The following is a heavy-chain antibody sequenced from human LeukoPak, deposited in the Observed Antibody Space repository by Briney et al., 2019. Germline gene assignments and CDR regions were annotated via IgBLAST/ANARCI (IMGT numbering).Heavy chain of an antibody. CDR2: ISAYNGNT. J-gene: IGHJ4*02. CDR1: GYTFTSYG. D-gene: IGHD6-19*01. CDR3: ARDGGQWLENPRFDY. V-gene: IGHV1-18*01. Sequence: ASVTVSCTASGYTFTSYGISWVRQAHGQGLEWMGWISAYNGNTNYAQKLQGRVTMTTDTSTSTAYMELRSLRSDDTAVYYCARDGGQWLENPRFDYWGQGTLVTVSS.